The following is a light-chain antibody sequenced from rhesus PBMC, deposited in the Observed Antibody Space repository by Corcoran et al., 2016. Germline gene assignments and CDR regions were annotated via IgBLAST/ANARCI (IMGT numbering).Light chain of an antibody. Sequence: DIQLTQSPSSLSASVGDRVTITCRASQDINSYLAWYQQKSGKAPKLLIYVASNLQSGVPSRFSGRGSGTDFTLTISSLQPEDFAVYYCQQRNSYPYSFGQGTKVEIK. CDR1: QDINSY. CDR3: QQRNSYPYS. CDR2: VAS. J-gene: IGKJ2*01. V-gene: IGKV1-38*01.